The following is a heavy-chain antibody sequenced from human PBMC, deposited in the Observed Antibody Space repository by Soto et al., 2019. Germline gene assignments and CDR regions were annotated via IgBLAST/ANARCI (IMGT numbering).Heavy chain of an antibody. CDR2: ITPFKSDT. CDR3: ARSPFAGSDAFDI. D-gene: IGHD1-1*01. CDR1: GYTFTFRY. J-gene: IGHJ3*02. V-gene: IGHV1-45*02. Sequence: SVKVSFKASGYTFTFRYLHWVRQAPGQALEWMRWITPFKSDTNYAQKFQDRVTITRDRSVSTAYMELSNLRSDDTAMYYCARSPFAGSDAFDIWGQWTMVTVS.